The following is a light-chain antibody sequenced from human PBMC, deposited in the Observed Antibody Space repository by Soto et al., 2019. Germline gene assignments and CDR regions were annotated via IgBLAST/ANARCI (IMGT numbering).Light chain of an antibody. V-gene: IGLV2-8*01. CDR1: SSDVGDYNY. Sequence: QSALTQPPSASGSPGQSVTISCTGTSSDVGDYNYVSWYQQHPGKAPKLMIYEVSKRPSGVPDRFSGSKSGNTASLTVSGLQAEDEADYYCSSYAGSNRVFGTGTQLTVL. CDR3: SSYAGSNRV. CDR2: EVS. J-gene: IGLJ1*01.